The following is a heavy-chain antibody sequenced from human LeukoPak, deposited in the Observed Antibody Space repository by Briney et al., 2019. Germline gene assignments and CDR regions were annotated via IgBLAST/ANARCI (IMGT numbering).Heavy chain of an antibody. Sequence: GRSLRLSCAASGFTFSDYYISWIRQAPGKGLEWVSYISSSGSTIYYADSVKGRFTLSRDNAKNSLYLQMNSLRAEDTAVYYCARDKYYYDLFDYWGQGTLVTVSS. J-gene: IGHJ4*02. D-gene: IGHD3-22*01. CDR1: GFTFSDYY. CDR2: ISSSGSTI. CDR3: ARDKYYYDLFDY. V-gene: IGHV3-11*04.